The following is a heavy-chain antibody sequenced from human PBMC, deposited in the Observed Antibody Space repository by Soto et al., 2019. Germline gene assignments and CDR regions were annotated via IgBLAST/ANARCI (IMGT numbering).Heavy chain of an antibody. CDR2: IIPIFGTA. D-gene: IGHD3-22*01. CDR3: ARDYTHNYDSSGYYRPWDYYYGMAV. J-gene: IGHJ6*02. V-gene: IGHV1-69*06. Sequence: GIPVKVCSEASGGALGSKARRWVRQAQGKGLQWMAGIIPIFGTANYAQKFQGRVTITADKSTSTAYMELSSLRSEDTAVYYCARDYTHNYDSSGYYRPWDYYYGMAVWGQGTTVTVSS. CDR1: GGALGSKA.